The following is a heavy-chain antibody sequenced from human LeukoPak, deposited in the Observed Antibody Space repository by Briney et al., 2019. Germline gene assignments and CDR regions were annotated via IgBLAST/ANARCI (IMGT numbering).Heavy chain of an antibody. J-gene: IGHJ6*03. Sequence: SVKVSCKASGGTFSSYAISWVRQAPGQGLEWMGGIIPIFGTANYAQKFQGRVMITADKSTSTAYMELSSLRSEDTAVYYCARDKAQQLAYYYYYYMDVWGKGTTVTVSS. D-gene: IGHD6-13*01. CDR3: ARDKAQQLAYYYYYYMDV. CDR1: GGTFSSYA. CDR2: IIPIFGTA. V-gene: IGHV1-69*06.